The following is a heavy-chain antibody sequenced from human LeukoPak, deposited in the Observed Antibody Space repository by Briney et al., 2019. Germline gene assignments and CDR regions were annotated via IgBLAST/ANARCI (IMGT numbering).Heavy chain of an antibody. CDR2: INTDGSEE. CDR3: ARDPAAWDY. Sequence: GGSLTLSCAASGFIFSNFWMSWVRQAPGRGLEWVANINTDGSEEYYVDSVKGRFIISRDNARNSLYLQMNSLRAEDTAVYYCARDPAAWDYWGQGALVTVSS. CDR1: GFIFSNFW. V-gene: IGHV3-7*01. J-gene: IGHJ4*02. D-gene: IGHD6-13*01.